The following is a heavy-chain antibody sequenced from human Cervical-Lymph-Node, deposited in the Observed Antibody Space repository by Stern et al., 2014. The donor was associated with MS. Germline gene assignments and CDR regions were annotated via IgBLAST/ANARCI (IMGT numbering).Heavy chain of an antibody. J-gene: IGHJ4*02. Sequence: QMQLVQSGAEVKKPGSSVKVSCKASGDTFSSYAINWVRQVTGQGLEWMGGITPVFGTTNYAQKFQSRVTITTDKSTNTAYMELMTMRSEDTAVYCCARGGGLVGYFDYWGQGTLVSVSS. CDR1: GDTFSSYA. CDR2: ITPVFGTT. D-gene: IGHD1-26*01. CDR3: ARGGGLVGYFDY. V-gene: IGHV1-69*06.